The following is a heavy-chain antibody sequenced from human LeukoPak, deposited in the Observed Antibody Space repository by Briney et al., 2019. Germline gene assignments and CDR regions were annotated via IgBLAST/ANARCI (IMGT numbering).Heavy chain of an antibody. CDR2: INSDGSST. CDR3: ARDAVYSSSWQYY. Sequence: GGSLRLSCAASGFTLSSYWMHWVRQAPGKGLVWVSRINSDGSSTGYADSVKGRFTISRDNSKNTLYLQMNSLRAEDTAVYYCARDAVYSSSWQYYWGQGTLVTVSS. CDR1: GFTLSSYW. V-gene: IGHV3-74*01. D-gene: IGHD6-13*01. J-gene: IGHJ4*02.